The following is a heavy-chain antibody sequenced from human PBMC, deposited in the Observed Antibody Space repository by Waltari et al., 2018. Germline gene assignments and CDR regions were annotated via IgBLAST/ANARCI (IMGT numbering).Heavy chain of an antibody. CDR1: GYTFTSYA. J-gene: IGHJ4*02. Sequence: QVQLVQSGAEVKKPGASVKVSCKASGYTFTSYAMHWVRQAPGQRLEWMGWIKAGNGNTKYSQKFQGRVTMTRDTSASTAYMELSSLRAEDTAVYYCARDSRYANYYDSSGYYVNWGQGTLVIVSS. D-gene: IGHD3-22*01. CDR2: IKAGNGNT. V-gene: IGHV1-3*01. CDR3: ARDSRYANYYDSSGYYVN.